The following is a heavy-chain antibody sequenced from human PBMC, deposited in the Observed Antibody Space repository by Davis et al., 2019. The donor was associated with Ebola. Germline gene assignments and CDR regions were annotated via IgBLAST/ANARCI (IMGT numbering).Heavy chain of an antibody. Sequence: ASVKVSCKASGYTFTSYDINWVRQATGQGLEWMGWMNPNSGNTGYAQKFQGRVTMTRNTSISTAYMELSSLRSEDTAVYYCARLGQWLVGGYFDLWGRGTLVTVSS. V-gene: IGHV1-8*01. CDR2: MNPNSGNT. CDR3: ARLGQWLVGGYFDL. CDR1: GYTFTSYD. J-gene: IGHJ2*01. D-gene: IGHD6-19*01.